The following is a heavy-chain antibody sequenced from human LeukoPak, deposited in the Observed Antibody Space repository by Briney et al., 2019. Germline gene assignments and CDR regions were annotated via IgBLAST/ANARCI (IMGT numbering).Heavy chain of an antibody. CDR3: ARDVYCSSTTCSYYFDY. CDR1: GYTLTELS. Sequence: SVKVSCKVSGYTLTELSMHWVRQAPGKGLEWMGGIIPIFGTANYAQKLQGRVTITADESTSTAYMELSSLRSEDTAVYYCARDVYCSSTTCSYYFDYWGQGTLVTVSS. J-gene: IGHJ4*02. V-gene: IGHV1-69*13. CDR2: IIPIFGTA. D-gene: IGHD2-2*01.